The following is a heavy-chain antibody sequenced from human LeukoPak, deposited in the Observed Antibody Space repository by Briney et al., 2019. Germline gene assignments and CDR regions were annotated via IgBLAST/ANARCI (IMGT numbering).Heavy chain of an antibody. J-gene: IGHJ6*02. CDR2: KFSHDGST. CDR3: ARDSGNFHYDMDV. Sequence: ASVKVSCKTSGYSFNSHHVHWVRQAPGQGLEWMGVKFSHDGSTSTAQKFQGRVTLTRDTSTSTVGMELSSLRSEDTAVYYCARDSGNFHYDMDVWGQGITVIVSS. D-gene: IGHD3-10*01. CDR1: GYSFNSHH. V-gene: IGHV1-46*02.